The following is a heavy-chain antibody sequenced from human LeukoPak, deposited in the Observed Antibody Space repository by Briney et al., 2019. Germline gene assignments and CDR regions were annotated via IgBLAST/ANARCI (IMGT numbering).Heavy chain of an antibody. CDR3: VRETSKEDD. V-gene: IGHV1-2*02. CDR1: GYTFTGHY. D-gene: IGHD1-7*01. CDR2: INPNSGDT. J-gene: IGHJ4*02. Sequence: ASVKVSCKASGYTFTGHYMHWVRQAPGQGLEWMGWINPNSGDTKYAQKFQGRVTMTRDTSISTACMELNRLSSDDTAVYYCVRETSKEDDWGQGTLVTVSS.